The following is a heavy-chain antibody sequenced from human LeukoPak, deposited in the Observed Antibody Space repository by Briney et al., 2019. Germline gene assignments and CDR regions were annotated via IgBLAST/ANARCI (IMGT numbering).Heavy chain of an antibody. CDR3: ARRYYDSREEDWFDP. Sequence: GESLKISCKGSGYSFTSYWIGWVRQMPGKGLEWMVITYPGDSDTRYGPSFQGKVTISADKSISTAYLQWSSLKASDTAMYYCARRYYDSREEDWFDPWGQGTLVTVSS. V-gene: IGHV5-51*03. J-gene: IGHJ5*02. D-gene: IGHD3-22*01. CDR1: GYSFTSYW. CDR2: TYPGDSDT.